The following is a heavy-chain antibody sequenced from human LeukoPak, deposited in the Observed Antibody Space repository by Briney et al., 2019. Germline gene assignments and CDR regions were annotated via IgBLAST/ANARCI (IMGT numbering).Heavy chain of an antibody. CDR1: GFTFSSYA. CDR2: ISYDGSNK. CDR3: ANLAWFDP. V-gene: IGHV3-30*04. Sequence: PGRSLRLSCAASGFTFSSYAMHWVRQAPGKGLEWVAVISYDGSNKYYADSVKGRFTISRDNSKNTLYLQMNSLRAEDTAVYYCANLAWFDPWGQGTLVTVSS. J-gene: IGHJ5*02.